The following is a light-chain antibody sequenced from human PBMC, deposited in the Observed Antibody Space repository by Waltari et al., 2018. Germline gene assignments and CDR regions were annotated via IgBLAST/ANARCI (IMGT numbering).Light chain of an antibody. CDR3: QQYDSYWT. Sequence: DIQMTQSPSTLSASVGDRVTITCRASHSVNSWVAWYQQKPRKAPKLLIFKASNLESGVPSRFSGSGSGTEFTLTISSLQPDDFATYHCQQYDSYWTFGQGTKVESK. CDR2: KAS. CDR1: HSVNSW. V-gene: IGKV1-5*03. J-gene: IGKJ1*01.